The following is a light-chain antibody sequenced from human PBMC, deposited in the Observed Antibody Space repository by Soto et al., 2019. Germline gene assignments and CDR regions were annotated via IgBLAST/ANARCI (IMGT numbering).Light chain of an antibody. CDR3: QQYNIWPPLT. CDR1: QSVRSN. Sequence: EVELTQSPDILSVSPGETATLSCRASQSVRSNLAWYQQKPGQAPRLLIYGASTRATGIPARFSGSGSGREFTLTISSLQSEDFGLYYCQQYNIWPPLTFDGGTKVEIK. CDR2: GAS. V-gene: IGKV3-15*01. J-gene: IGKJ4*01.